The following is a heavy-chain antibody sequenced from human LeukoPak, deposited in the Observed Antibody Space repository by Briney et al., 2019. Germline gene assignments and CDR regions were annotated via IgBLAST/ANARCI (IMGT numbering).Heavy chain of an antibody. CDR1: GYTLSELS. D-gene: IGHD6-19*01. CDR3: ARDLKMGYSSGRYSWGTGSSNDY. V-gene: IGHV1-18*01. CDR2: IIAYNGNT. J-gene: IGHJ4*02. Sequence: ASVKVSCKVSGYTLSELSIHWVRQAPGQGLEWMGWIIAYNGNTNYAQKLQGRVTMTTDTSTSTAYMELRSLRSDDTAVYYCARDLKMGYSSGRYSWGTGSSNDYWGQGTLVTVSS.